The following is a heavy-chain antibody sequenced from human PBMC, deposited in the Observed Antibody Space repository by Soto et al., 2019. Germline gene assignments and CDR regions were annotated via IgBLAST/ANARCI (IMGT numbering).Heavy chain of an antibody. V-gene: IGHV3-23*01. D-gene: IGHD1-1*01. J-gene: IGHJ4*02. CDR3: AKVVDTTNWYYFDS. CDR2: ICASGDDK. Sequence: GGSLRLSCAASGFTLSSYSMSWVRQAPGEGLEWVSGICASGDDKYYADSVKGRFTSSRDNSKNTLYLQMNSLRAEDTAVYYCAKVVDTTNWYYFDSWGQGTLVTVSS. CDR1: GFTLSSYS.